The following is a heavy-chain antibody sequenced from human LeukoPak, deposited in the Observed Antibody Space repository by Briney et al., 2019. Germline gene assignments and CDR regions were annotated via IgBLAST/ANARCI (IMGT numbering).Heavy chain of an antibody. CDR2: ISSSGSTT. D-gene: IGHD3-22*01. Sequence: GGSPRLSCAASGFTFSSYEMNWVRQAPGQGLEWVSYISSSGSTTHYADSVKGRFTISRDNAKNSLYLQMNSLRAEDTAVYYCARDNYDSSGYYFDWGQGTLVTVSS. CDR3: ARDNYDSSGYYFD. J-gene: IGHJ4*02. V-gene: IGHV3-48*03. CDR1: GFTFSSYE.